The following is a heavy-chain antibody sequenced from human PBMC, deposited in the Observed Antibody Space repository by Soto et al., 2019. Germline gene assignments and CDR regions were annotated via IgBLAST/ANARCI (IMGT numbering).Heavy chain of an antibody. CDR2: IYPRDSDT. J-gene: IGHJ5*02. V-gene: IGHV5-51*01. CDR3: ARGTSISTGFDP. CDR1: GYSFTSYL. Sequence: GGSLKISCKGSGYSFTSYLVAWGRQMPGKGLEWMGIIYPRDSDTRYSPSFQGQVTISADKSITTAYLQWSSLKASDTAMYYCARGTSISTGFDPWGQGTLVTVSS. D-gene: IGHD2-2*02.